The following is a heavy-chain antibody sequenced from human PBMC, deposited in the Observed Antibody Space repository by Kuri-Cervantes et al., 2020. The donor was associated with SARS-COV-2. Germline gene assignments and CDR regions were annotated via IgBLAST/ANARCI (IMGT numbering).Heavy chain of an antibody. D-gene: IGHD2-2*01. V-gene: IGHV3-21*06. CDR3: ASDCSATSCYPY. CDR2: ITHSSSYI. CDR1: GFTFSSYS. Sequence: GESLKISCAASGFTFSSYSMHWVRQAPGKGLEWVSYITHSSSYIYYADSVKGRFTISRDNAKNSPYLQMNSLRVEDTAVYYCASDCSATSCYPYWGQGTLVTVSS. J-gene: IGHJ4*02.